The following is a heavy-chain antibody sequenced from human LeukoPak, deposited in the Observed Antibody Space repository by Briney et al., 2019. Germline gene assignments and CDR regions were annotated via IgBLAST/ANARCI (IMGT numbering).Heavy chain of an antibody. Sequence: GGSLRLSCAASGFTVISNYMSWVRQAPGKGLEWVSVIYSGGSTNYADSVKGRFTISRDNSENTLYLQMNRLRAEDTAMYYCARGWAYCGGDCYLDYWGQGTLVTVSS. CDR1: GFTVISNY. J-gene: IGHJ4*02. CDR2: IYSGGST. V-gene: IGHV3-66*01. CDR3: ARGWAYCGGDCYLDY. D-gene: IGHD2-21*02.